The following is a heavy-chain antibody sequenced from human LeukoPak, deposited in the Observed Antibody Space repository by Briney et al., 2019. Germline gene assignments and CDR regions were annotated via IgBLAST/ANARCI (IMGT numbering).Heavy chain of an antibody. D-gene: IGHD2-21*02. CDR3: ARQRADCYYYYVDV. J-gene: IGHJ6*03. V-gene: IGHV4-39*01. CDR2: IYYSGTT. CDR1: GGSINTANYY. Sequence: SETLSLTCTVSGGSINTANYYWGWLRQPPGKGLEWIGSIYYSGTTYDNPSLKSRVTISIETSKNQFSLRLSSVTASDTAVYYCARQRADCYYYYVDVWGEGTTVAVS.